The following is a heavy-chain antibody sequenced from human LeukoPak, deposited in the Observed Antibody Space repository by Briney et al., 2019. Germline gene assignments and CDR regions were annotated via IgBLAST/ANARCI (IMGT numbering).Heavy chain of an antibody. Sequence: ASVKVSCKASGYTFTGYYMHWIRQAPGQGLECMGWISPDNGGTQYAQKFQGRITMTGDTSISTGYMELSSLTSDDTAIYFCARELGRNAFDVWGQGTLVTVSS. D-gene: IGHD3-10*01. V-gene: IGHV1-2*02. CDR3: ARELGRNAFDV. J-gene: IGHJ3*01. CDR1: GYTFTGYY. CDR2: ISPDNGGT.